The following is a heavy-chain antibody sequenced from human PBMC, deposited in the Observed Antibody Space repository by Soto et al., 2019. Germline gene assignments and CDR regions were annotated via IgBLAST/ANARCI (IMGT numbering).Heavy chain of an antibody. D-gene: IGHD2-21*02. CDR1: GFTFIRSA. V-gene: IGHV3-21*01. Sequence: EVQLVESGGGLVKPGGSLRLSCATSGFTFIRSAMNWVRQAPGKGLEWVSCISGSSSSIYYADSVNGRFTISRDNAKNSLSLQMNRLRAEDTAVYYCAIDPFGGGDSDWFDPWGQGTLVTVSS. CDR2: ISGSSSSI. CDR3: AIDPFGGGDSDWFDP. J-gene: IGHJ5*02.